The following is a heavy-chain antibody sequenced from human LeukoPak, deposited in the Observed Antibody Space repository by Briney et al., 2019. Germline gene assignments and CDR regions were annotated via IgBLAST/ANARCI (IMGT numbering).Heavy chain of an antibody. V-gene: IGHV3-53*01. D-gene: IGHD1-26*01. CDR3: AREVSRGTYYIDY. CDR2: IYSGGST. CDR1: GFTVSSTY. Sequence: GGSLRLSCAASGFTVSSTYMTWVRQAPGKGLEGVSLIYSGGSTYYADTVKGRFTISRDNSKNTLHLQLNSLRAEDTAVYYCAREVSRGTYYIDYWGQGTLVTVSS. J-gene: IGHJ4*02.